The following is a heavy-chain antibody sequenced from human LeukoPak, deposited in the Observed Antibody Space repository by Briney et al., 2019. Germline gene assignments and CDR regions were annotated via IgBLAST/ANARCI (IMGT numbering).Heavy chain of an antibody. Sequence: GASVKVSCKASGYTFTGYYMHWVRQAPGQGLEWMGWVNPNSGGTNYAQKFQGRVTMTRDTSISTAYMELSRLRSDDTAVYYCARSSSWYSGAFDIWGQGTKVTVSS. V-gene: IGHV1-2*02. CDR1: GYTFTGYY. J-gene: IGHJ3*02. CDR2: VNPNSGGT. D-gene: IGHD6-13*01. CDR3: ARSSSWYSGAFDI.